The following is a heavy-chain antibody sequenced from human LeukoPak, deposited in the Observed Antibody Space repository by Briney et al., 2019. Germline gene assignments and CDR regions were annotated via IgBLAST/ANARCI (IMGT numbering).Heavy chain of an antibody. CDR2: IYYSGST. J-gene: IGHJ4*02. Sequence: ASETLSLTCTVSGGSVSSGSYYWSWIRQPPGKGLEWIGYIYYSGSTNYNPSLKSRVTISVDTSKNQLSLKLSSVTAADTAVYYCARDRTLQSLDYWGQGTLVTVSS. CDR1: GGSVSSGSYY. CDR3: ARDRTLQSLDY. D-gene: IGHD5-24*01. V-gene: IGHV4-61*01.